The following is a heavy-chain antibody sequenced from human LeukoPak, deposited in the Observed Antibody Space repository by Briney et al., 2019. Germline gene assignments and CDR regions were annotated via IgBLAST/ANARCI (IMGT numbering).Heavy chain of an antibody. V-gene: IGHV3-30*18. Sequence: GGSLRLSCAASGFTFNNYDMQWVRQAPGKGLEWVAVISYTGNTKYYVDSVKGRFTISRDNSKNTLYLQMNSLRAEDTAVYYCVKESDEYSSSSSDYWGQGTLVTVSS. CDR3: VKESDEYSSSSSDY. J-gene: IGHJ4*02. CDR1: GFTFNNYD. CDR2: ISYTGNTK. D-gene: IGHD6-6*01.